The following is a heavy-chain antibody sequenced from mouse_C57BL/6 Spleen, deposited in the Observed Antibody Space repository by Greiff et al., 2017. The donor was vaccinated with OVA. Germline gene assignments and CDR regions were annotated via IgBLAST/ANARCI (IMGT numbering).Heavy chain of an antibody. CDR2: IDSSDSET. V-gene: IGHV1-52*01. Sequence: QVQLLQPGAELVRPGSSVKLSCTASGYTFTSYWMHWVQQRPIQGLEWIGNIDSSDSETHYNQTLKDKFTLSVDKSSSTAYIQLSSLTSEDSAVYCGTGGELGRGNAMDYWGQGTSVTVSS. D-gene: IGHD4-1*01. CDR3: TGGELGRGNAMDY. CDR1: GYTFTSYW. J-gene: IGHJ4*01.